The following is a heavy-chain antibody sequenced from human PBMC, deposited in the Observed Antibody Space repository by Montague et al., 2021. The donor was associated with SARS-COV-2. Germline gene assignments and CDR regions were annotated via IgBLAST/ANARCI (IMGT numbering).Heavy chain of an antibody. V-gene: IGHV4-31*03. CDR2: IYYSGSA. J-gene: IGHJ4*02. D-gene: IGHD6-13*01. CDR1: GGSISSGSYS. CDR3: ARVDAASGTPYCDY. Sequence: TLSLTCTVSGGSISSGSYSWSWIRQGPGKGLGWIGNIYYSGSAYYSPSLRSRATLSVDTSKNQFSLNLSSVTAADTAVYYCARVDAASGTPYCDYWGQGTLVTVSS.